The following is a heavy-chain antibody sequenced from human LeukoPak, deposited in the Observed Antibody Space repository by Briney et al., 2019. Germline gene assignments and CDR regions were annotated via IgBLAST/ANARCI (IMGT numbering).Heavy chain of an antibody. CDR3: ARVPDYYGMDV. CDR1: GYTFTSYD. Sequence: ASVKVSCKASGYTFTSYDINWVRQATGQGLEWMGIINPSGGSTSYAQKFQGRVTMTRDTSTSTVYMELSSLRSEDTAVYYCARVPDYYGMDVWGQGTTVTVSS. J-gene: IGHJ6*02. CDR2: INPSGGST. V-gene: IGHV1-46*01.